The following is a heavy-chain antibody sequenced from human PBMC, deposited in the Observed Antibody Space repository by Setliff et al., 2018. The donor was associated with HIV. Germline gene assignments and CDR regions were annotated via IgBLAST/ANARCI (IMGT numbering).Heavy chain of an antibody. CDR2: ISTYNGNT. J-gene: IGHJ3*02. D-gene: IGHD6-19*01. CDR1: GYSFASYG. CDR3: AKRIGPGYSSGWFDAFDI. V-gene: IGHV1-18*01. Sequence: ASVKVSCKASGYSFASYGITWVRQAPGQGLEWMGWISTYNGNTNYAQNLQGRVTMTTDTTTNTAYMELRSLRSDDTAVYFCAKRIGPGYSSGWFDAFDIWGQGTMVTVSS.